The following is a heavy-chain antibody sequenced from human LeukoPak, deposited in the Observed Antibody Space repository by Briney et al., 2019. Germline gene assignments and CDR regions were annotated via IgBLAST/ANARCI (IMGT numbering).Heavy chain of an antibody. J-gene: IGHJ4*02. CDR2: MSGTYGST. Sequence: GGSLRLSCAASGFTFSSYAMSWVRQAPGKGLEWVSGMSGTYGSTWYADSVKGRFTISRDDSKNTVYLQMNSLRGDDTAVYYCAKDYVNLGRCIGGICYPFDYWGQGTLVIVSS. CDR1: GFTFSSYA. V-gene: IGHV3-23*01. D-gene: IGHD2-15*01. CDR3: AKDYVNLGRCIGGICYPFDY.